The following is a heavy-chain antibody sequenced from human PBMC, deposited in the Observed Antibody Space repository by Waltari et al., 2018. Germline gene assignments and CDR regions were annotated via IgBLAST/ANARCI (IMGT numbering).Heavy chain of an antibody. J-gene: IGHJ4*02. D-gene: IGHD6-13*01. CDR3: ARGDSSSWRPGY. CDR1: AFTVSSNY. CDR2: IYSGGST. Sequence: EVQLVESGGGLIQPGGSLRLSCAASAFTVSSNYMTWVRQAPGKGLEWVSVIYSGGSTYYADSVKGRFTISRDNSKNTLYLQMNSLRAEDTAVYYCARGDSSSWRPGYWGQGTLVTVSS. V-gene: IGHV3-53*01.